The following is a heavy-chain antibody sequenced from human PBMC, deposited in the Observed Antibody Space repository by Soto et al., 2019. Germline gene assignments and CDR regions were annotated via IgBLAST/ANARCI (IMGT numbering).Heavy chain of an antibody. V-gene: IGHV3-23*01. Sequence: GGSLRLSCAASGFTFSRYTMNWVRQAPGKGLEWVSTISATGGSTHYADSVKGRFTISRDSSKDTLYLQTNTLGAEDTALYYCAKSSDYGDHAFDYWGQGTLVTVSS. D-gene: IGHD4-17*01. J-gene: IGHJ4*02. CDR1: GFTFSRYT. CDR2: ISATGGST. CDR3: AKSSDYGDHAFDY.